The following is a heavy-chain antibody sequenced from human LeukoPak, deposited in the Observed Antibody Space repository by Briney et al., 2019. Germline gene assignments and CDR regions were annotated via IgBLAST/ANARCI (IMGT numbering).Heavy chain of an antibody. CDR2: INHSGRT. Sequence: SETLCLSSAVYGVSFSGYYWSSSRQPPGEGLGCIGEINHSGRTNYHPSLQSRVTISVDTSKTPFPLTLSSVTAADTAVYYCARGGSYSRGYYYYYMDVWGKGTPVTVSS. CDR1: GVSFSGYY. V-gene: IGHV4-34*01. D-gene: IGHD6-13*01. J-gene: IGHJ6*03. CDR3: ARGGSYSRGYYYYYMDV.